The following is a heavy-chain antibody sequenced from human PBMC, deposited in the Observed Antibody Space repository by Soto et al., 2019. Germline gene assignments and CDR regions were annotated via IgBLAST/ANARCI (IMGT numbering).Heavy chain of an antibody. CDR1: GYSFTSYW. D-gene: IGHD6-13*01. Sequence: PGESLKISCKGSGYSFTSYWIGWVRQMPGKGLEWMGIIYPGDSDTRYSPSFQGQVTISADKSISTAYLQWSSLKASDTAMYYCARGDSSRFYCYGMDVWGQGTTVTVSS. J-gene: IGHJ6*02. CDR3: ARGDSSRFYCYGMDV. CDR2: IYPGDSDT. V-gene: IGHV5-51*01.